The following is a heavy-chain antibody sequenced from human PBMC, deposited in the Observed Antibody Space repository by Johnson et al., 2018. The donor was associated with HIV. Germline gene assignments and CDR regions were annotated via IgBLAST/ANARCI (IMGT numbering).Heavy chain of an antibody. Sequence: VQLVESGGGVVQPGGSLRLSCAASGFTFSSYAMHWVRQAPGKGLEWVAVISYDGSNKYYADSVKGRFTISRDNSKNTLYLQMNSLRAEDTAVYYCARGGGYSIAAPSDAFDIWGQGTMVTVSS. D-gene: IGHD6-6*01. CDR3: ARGGGYSIAAPSDAFDI. J-gene: IGHJ3*02. CDR2: ISYDGSNK. CDR1: GFTFSSYA. V-gene: IGHV3-30-3*01.